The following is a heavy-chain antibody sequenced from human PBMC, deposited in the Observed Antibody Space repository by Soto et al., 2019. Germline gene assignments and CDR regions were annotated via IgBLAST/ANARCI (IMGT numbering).Heavy chain of an antibody. CDR1: GFTFSSYG. CDR3: AKDHGDYAHDY. V-gene: IGHV3-30*18. Sequence: QVQLVESGGGVVQPGRSLRLSCAASGFTFSSYGMHWVRQAPGKGLEWVAVISYDGSNKYYADSVKGRFTISRDNSKNTLYLQMNSLRADDTAVYYCAKDHGDYAHDYWGQGTLVTVSS. CDR2: ISYDGSNK. D-gene: IGHD4-17*01. J-gene: IGHJ4*02.